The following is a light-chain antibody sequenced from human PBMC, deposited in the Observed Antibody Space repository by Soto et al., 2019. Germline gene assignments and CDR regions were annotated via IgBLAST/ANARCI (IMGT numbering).Light chain of an antibody. J-gene: IGKJ3*01. CDR1: QSVSSTN. V-gene: IGKV3-20*01. CDR3: QQYGSSPFT. Sequence: DIVLTQSPGTLSLSPGERATLSCRASQSVSSTNLAWYQQKRGQAPRLLIYGASSRAAAIPDRFSGSGSGTDFTLIISSLAPEDFAVYYCQQYGSSPFTFGSGTAVEIK. CDR2: GAS.